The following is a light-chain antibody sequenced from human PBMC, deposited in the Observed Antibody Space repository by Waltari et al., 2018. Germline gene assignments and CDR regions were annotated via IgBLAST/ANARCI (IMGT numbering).Light chain of an antibody. CDR2: YDS. CDR1: SLGTHT. Sequence: SYVLNQPPSVSVAPGKTARISCGGTSLGTHTVHWYQQRPGPAPVLVIHYDSGRPSGVPERFSGSTSGNTATLTIKWVEAGDEAEYFCQVWDFTQGVFGGGTKLTVL. V-gene: IGLV3-21*04. CDR3: QVWDFTQGV. J-gene: IGLJ3*02.